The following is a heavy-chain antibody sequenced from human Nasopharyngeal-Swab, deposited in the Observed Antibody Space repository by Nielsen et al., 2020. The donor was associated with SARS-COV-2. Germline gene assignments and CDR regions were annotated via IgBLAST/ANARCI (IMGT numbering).Heavy chain of an antibody. D-gene: IGHD6-13*01. J-gene: IGHJ4*02. Sequence: GGSLRLSCKGSGYSFTSYWIGWVRQMPGKGLEWMGIIYPGDSDTRYSPSFQGQVTISADKSISTAYLQWSSLKASDTAMYYCAAVYSSSWYGYWGQGTLVTVSS. CDR2: IYPGDSDT. V-gene: IGHV5-51*01. CDR3: AAVYSSSWYGY. CDR1: GYSFTSYW.